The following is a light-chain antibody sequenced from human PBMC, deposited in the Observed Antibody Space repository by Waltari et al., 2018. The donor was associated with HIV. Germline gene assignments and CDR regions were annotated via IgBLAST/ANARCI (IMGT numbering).Light chain of an antibody. CDR3: SSSTTTTTLGL. V-gene: IGLV2-11*01. J-gene: IGLJ1*01. Sequence: QSALTQPRSVSGSPGQSVSISCTETSSDFRFYTCVSWYQQHPGKAPKLIIYDVTKRPSGVPDRFSGSKSDSTASLTISGLQAEDEAEYYCSSSTTTTTLGLFGTGTKVTVL. CDR1: SSDFRFYTC. CDR2: DVT.